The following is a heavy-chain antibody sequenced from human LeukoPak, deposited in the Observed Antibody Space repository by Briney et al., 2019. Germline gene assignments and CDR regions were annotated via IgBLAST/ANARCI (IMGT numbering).Heavy chain of an antibody. J-gene: IGHJ4*02. V-gene: IGHV3-48*03. CDR1: GFTFSTYE. CDR3: AGGAAGGEFDY. CDR2: ISSRGSNI. D-gene: IGHD6-13*01. Sequence: PGGSLRLSCAASGFTFSTYEMDWVRQAPGKELEWVSYISSRGSNIYYADSVKGRFTISRDNSKNSLYLQMSSRGVEEAAVYYSAGGAAGGEFDYWGQGTLVTVSS.